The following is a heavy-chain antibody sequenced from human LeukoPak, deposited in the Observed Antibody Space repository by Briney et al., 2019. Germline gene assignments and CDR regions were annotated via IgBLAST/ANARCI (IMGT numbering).Heavy chain of an antibody. J-gene: IGHJ4*02. D-gene: IGHD5-12*01. V-gene: IGHV4-59*01. Sequence: SETLSLTCTVSGGSISSYNWTWIRPPPGKGREWIGYIYYSGSTNYNPSLKSRVTISVDTSKNQFSLKLTSVTAADTAVYYCARGVNSGSFDYCGQGTLVTVSS. CDR3: ARGVNSGSFDY. CDR1: GGSISSYN. CDR2: IYYSGST.